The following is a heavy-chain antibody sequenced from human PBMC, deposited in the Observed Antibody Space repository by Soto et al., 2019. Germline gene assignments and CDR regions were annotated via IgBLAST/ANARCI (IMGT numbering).Heavy chain of an antibody. CDR2: IIPIFGTA. D-gene: IGHD6-19*01. J-gene: IGHJ5*02. V-gene: IGHV1-69*13. CDR3: ARDAAVAGRGWFDP. Sequence: ASVKVSCKASGGTFSSYAISWVRQAPGQGLEWMGGIIPIFGTANYAQKFQGRVTITADESTSTACMELSSLRSEDTAVYYCARDAAVAGRGWFDPWGQGTLVTVSS. CDR1: GGTFSSYA.